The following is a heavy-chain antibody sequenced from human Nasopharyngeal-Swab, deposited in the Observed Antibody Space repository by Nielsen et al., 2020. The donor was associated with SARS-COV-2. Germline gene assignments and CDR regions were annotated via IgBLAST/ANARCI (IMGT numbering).Heavy chain of an antibody. Sequence: SETLSLTCTVSGGSISSYYWSWIRQPPGKGLEWIGYIYYSGSTNYNPSLKSRVTISVDTSKNQFSLKLSSVIAADTAVYYCASYDSSGLYGMDVWGQGTTVTVSS. J-gene: IGHJ6*02. V-gene: IGHV4-59*08. D-gene: IGHD3-22*01. CDR1: GGSISSYY. CDR3: ASYDSSGLYGMDV. CDR2: IYYSGST.